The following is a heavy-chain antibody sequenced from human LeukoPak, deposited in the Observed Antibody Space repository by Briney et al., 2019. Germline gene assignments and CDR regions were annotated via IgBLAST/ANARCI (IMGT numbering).Heavy chain of an antibody. Sequence: SGGSLRLSCAASGFTVSSNYMSWVRQAPGKGLEWVSAISGSGGSTYYADSVKGRFTISRDNSKNTLYLQMNSLRAEDTAVYYCAKEIAARPRNYWGQGTLVTVSS. J-gene: IGHJ4*02. CDR1: GFTVSSNY. V-gene: IGHV3-23*01. CDR2: ISGSGGST. CDR3: AKEIAARPRNY. D-gene: IGHD6-6*01.